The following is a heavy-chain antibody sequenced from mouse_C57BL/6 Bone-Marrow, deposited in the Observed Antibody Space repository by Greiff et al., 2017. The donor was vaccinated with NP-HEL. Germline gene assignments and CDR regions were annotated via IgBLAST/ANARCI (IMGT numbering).Heavy chain of an antibody. V-gene: IGHV3-8*01. CDR2: ISYSGSP. CDR3: ARSPLWLRRNYYAMDY. Sequence: EVQLVESGPGLAKPSQTLSLTCSVTGYSITSDYWNWIRKFPGNKLEYMGYISYSGSPYYNPSLKSRISITRDTSKNQYYLQLNSVTTEDTATYYCARSPLWLRRNYYAMDYWGQGTSVTVSS. D-gene: IGHD2-2*01. J-gene: IGHJ4*01. CDR1: GYSITSDY.